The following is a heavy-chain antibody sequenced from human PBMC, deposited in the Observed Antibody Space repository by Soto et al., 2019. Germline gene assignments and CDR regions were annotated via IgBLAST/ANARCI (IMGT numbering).Heavy chain of an antibody. Sequence: AAVKVSCKASGYTFTSCYMHWVRQAPGQGLEWMGIINPSGGSTSYAQKFQGRVTMTRDTSTSTVYMELSSLRSEDTAVYSCARDLSSYYYDNSGYAAFDYWGQ. CDR2: INPSGGST. CDR1: GYTFTSCY. V-gene: IGHV1-46*01. CDR3: ARDLSSYYYDNSGYAAFDY. J-gene: IGHJ4*01. D-gene: IGHD3-22*01.